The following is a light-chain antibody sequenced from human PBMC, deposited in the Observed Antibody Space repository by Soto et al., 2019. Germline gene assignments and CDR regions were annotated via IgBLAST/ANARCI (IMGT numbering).Light chain of an antibody. CDR3: QHNYSTPPT. Sequence: DIQMTQSPSSLSASVGDRVTLTCRASQTIGTNLNWYQQKPGKAPKVLIYGASTLQSGVPSRFSGSGSATDFALTISSLQPEDFATYYCQHNYSTPPTFGQGTKVEIK. V-gene: IGKV1-39*01. J-gene: IGKJ1*01. CDR1: QTIGTN. CDR2: GAS.